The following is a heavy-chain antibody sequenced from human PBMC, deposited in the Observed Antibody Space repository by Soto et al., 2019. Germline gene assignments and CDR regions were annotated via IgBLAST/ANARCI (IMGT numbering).Heavy chain of an antibody. CDR1: GFTFSSYS. CDR3: AREKRNCSSTSCYVVFDY. J-gene: IGHJ4*02. D-gene: IGHD2-2*01. CDR2: ISSSSSYI. Sequence: EVQLVESGGGLVKPGGSLRLSCAASGFTFSSYSMNWVRQAPGKGLEWVSSISSSSSYIYYADSVKGRFTISRDNAKKSLYLQMNSLRAEDTAVYYCAREKRNCSSTSCYVVFDYWGQGTLVTVSS. V-gene: IGHV3-21*01.